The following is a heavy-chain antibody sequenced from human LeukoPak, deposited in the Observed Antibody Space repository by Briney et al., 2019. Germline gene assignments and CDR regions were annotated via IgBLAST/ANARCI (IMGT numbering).Heavy chain of an antibody. CDR3: AKSRGFFYYYYMDV. D-gene: IGHD3-10*01. V-gene: IGHV4-39*01. CDR1: GDSISSSSNY. J-gene: IGHJ6*03. CDR2: IYYSGRT. Sequence: SETLSLTCTVSGDSISSSSNYWGWIRQPPGKGLEWIGSIYYSGRTYYNPSLKSRVTIFVDTSKNQFSLRLTSVTAADTAVYYCAKSRGFFYYYYMDVWGKGTTVTVSS.